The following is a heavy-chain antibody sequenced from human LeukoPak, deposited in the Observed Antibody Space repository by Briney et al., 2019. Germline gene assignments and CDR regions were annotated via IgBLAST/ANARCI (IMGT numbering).Heavy chain of an antibody. D-gene: IGHD6-13*01. CDR2: IYYSGTT. J-gene: IGHJ4*02. CDR3: ARRGIAAAGYDY. V-gene: IGHV4-59*08. CDR1: GGSISSYY. Sequence: SETLSLTCTVSGGSISSYYWSRIRQPPGKGLEWIGYIYYSGTTNYNPSLKSRVTILVDTSKNQFSLNLSSVTAADTAVYYCARRGIAAAGYDYWGQGTLVTVSS.